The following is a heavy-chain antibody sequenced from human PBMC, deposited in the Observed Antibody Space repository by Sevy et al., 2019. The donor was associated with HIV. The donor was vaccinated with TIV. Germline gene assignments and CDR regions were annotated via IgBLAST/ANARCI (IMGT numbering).Heavy chain of an antibody. CDR3: ARSKRRQQLVPWYFDL. Sequence: GGSLRLSCAASGFTFSSYSMNWVRQAPGKGLEWVSSISSSSSYMYYADSVKGRFTISRDNAKNSLYLQMNSLRAEDTAVYYCARSKRRQQLVPWYFDLWRRGTLVTVSS. CDR1: GFTFSSYS. CDR2: ISSSSSYM. J-gene: IGHJ2*01. D-gene: IGHD6-13*01. V-gene: IGHV3-21*01.